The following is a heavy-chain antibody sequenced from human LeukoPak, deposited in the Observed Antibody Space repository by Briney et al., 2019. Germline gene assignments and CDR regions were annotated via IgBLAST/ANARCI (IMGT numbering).Heavy chain of an antibody. CDR3: ARGIAAAGYYFDY. CDR2: ISSSSSTI. V-gene: IGHV3-48*02. D-gene: IGHD6-13*01. CDR1: GFTFSSYS. J-gene: IGHJ4*02. Sequence: GGSLRLSWAASGFTFSSYSINWVRQAPGKGLEWVSYISSSSSTIYYADSVKGRFTISRDNAKNSLYLQMNSLRDEDTAVYYCARGIAAAGYYFDYWGQGTLVTVSS.